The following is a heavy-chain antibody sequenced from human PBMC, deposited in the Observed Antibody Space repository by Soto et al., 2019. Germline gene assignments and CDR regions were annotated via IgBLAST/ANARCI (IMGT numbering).Heavy chain of an antibody. D-gene: IGHD3-10*01. V-gene: IGHV4-59*13. Sequence: QVQLQESGPGLVKPSATLSLNCIVSDNSISSCYWSWIRQPPGKGLEWIGYISYSGNTNYNPYLKSRVSISVDTAKNQFALKLSSVTAADKAVYYCASGEMTTIVDYYKHYAMDVWGQGTTVTVSS. CDR1: DNSISSCY. J-gene: IGHJ6*02. CDR2: ISYSGNT. CDR3: ASGEMTTIVDYYKHYAMDV.